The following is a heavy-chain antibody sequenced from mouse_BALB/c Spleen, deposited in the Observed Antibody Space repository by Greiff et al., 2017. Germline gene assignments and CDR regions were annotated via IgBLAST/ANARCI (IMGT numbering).Heavy chain of an antibody. D-gene: IGHD2-2*01. Sequence: VQLQQSGAELARPGASVKMSCKASGYTFTSYTMHWVKQRPGQGLEWIGYINPSSGYTNYNQKFKDKATLTADKSSSTAYMQLSCLTSEDSAVYYCARSIYYGYDGAWFAYWGQGTLVTVSA. J-gene: IGHJ3*01. V-gene: IGHV1-4*01. CDR1: GYTFTSYT. CDR3: ARSIYYGYDGAWFAY. CDR2: INPSSGYT.